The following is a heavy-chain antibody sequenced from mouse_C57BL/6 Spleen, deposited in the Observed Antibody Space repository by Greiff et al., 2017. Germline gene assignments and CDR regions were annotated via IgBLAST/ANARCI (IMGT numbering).Heavy chain of an antibody. D-gene: IGHD1-1*01. CDR1: GYTFTSYW. J-gene: IGHJ4*01. V-gene: IGHV1-55*01. CDR3: AVRDYYGSSSPYAMDY. CDR2: IYPGSGST. Sequence: QVQLQQPGAELVKPGASVKMSCKASGYTFTSYWITWVKQRPGQGLEWIGDIYPGSGSTNYNEKFKSKATLTVDTSSSTAYMQLSSLTSEDSAVYYCAVRDYYGSSSPYAMDYWGQGTSVTVSS.